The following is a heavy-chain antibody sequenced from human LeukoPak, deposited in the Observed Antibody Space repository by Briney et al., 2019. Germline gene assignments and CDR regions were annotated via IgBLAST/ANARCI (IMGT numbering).Heavy chain of an antibody. Sequence: GGSLRLSCAASGFTFSSYEMNWVRQAPGKGLEWVSYITSSGRVMNYADSVKGRFTISRDNAKNSLYLQMNSLRVEDTAMYYCANLGYSDGGQGTLVTVSS. D-gene: IGHD5-12*01. J-gene: IGHJ4*02. CDR1: GFTFSSYE. CDR3: ANLGYSD. V-gene: IGHV3-48*03. CDR2: ITSSGRVM.